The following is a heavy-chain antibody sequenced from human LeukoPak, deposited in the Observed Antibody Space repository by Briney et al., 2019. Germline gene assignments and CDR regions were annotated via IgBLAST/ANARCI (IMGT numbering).Heavy chain of an antibody. CDR2: IYTSGST. Sequence: SETLSLTCTVSSGSISSYYWSWIRQPAGKGLEWIGRIYTSGSTNYNPSLKSRVSMSVDTSKNQFSLKLSSVTAADTAVYYCARGVENYISSSRYYYYYIDVWGKGTTVTVSS. CDR1: SGSISSYY. J-gene: IGHJ6*03. D-gene: IGHD6-6*01. CDR3: ARGVENYISSSRYYYYYIDV. V-gene: IGHV4-4*07.